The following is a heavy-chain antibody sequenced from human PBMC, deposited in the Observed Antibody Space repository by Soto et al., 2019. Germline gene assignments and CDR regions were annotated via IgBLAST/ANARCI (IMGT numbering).Heavy chain of an antibody. J-gene: IGHJ5*02. CDR1: GGSSSSYY. V-gene: IGHV4-59*01. CDR2: IYYSGST. CDR3: ARSTIYSSGWLAWWFAP. Sequence: SETLSLTCTVSGGSSSSYYWSWIRQPPGKGLEWMGYIYYSGSTNYNPSLKSRVTISVDTSKNQFSLKLSSVTAADTAVYYCARSTIYSSGWLAWWFAPWGQGTLVTVSS. D-gene: IGHD6-19*01.